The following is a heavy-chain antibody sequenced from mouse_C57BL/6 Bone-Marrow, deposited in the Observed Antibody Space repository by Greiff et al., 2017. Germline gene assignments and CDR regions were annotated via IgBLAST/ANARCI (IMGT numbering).Heavy chain of an antibody. CDR3: ARWNYSTYEAY. CDR2: IYPRSGNT. J-gene: IGHJ3*01. D-gene: IGHD2-5*01. CDR1: GYTFTSYG. V-gene: IGHV1-81*01. Sequence: QVQLKESGAELARPGASVKLSCKASGYTFTSYGISWVKQRTGQGLEWIGEIYPRSGNTYYNEKFKGKATLTADKSSSTAYMELCSLTSEDSAVYFCARWNYSTYEAYWGQGTLVTVSA.